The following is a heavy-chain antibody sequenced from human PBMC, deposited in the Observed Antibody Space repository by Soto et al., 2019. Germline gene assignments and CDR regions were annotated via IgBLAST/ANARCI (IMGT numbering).Heavy chain of an antibody. V-gene: IGHV5-51*04. CDR2: IYPGDSDT. D-gene: IGHD3-3*01. J-gene: IGHJ5*02. Sequence: GESLKISCKGSGYSFTSYWIGWVRQMPGKGLEWMGIIYPGDSDTRYSPSFQGQVTISADKPISTAYLQWSSLKASDTAMYYCARGVVGVVIFGEFEYNWFDPWGQGTLVTVSS. CDR1: GYSFTSYW. CDR3: ARGVVGVVIFGEFEYNWFDP.